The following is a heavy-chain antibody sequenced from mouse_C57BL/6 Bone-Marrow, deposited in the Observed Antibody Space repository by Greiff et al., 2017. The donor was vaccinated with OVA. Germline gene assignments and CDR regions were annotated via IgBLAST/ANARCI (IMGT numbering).Heavy chain of an antibody. J-gene: IGHJ4*01. V-gene: IGHV1-26*01. CDR3: ASHLEHAMDY. Sequence: EVQLKQSGPELVKPGASVKISCKASGYTFTDYYMNWVKQSHGKSLEWIGDINPNNGGTSYNQKFKGKATLTVDKSSSTAYMELRSLTSEDSAVYYCASHLEHAMDYWGQGTTVTVSS. CDR2: INPNNGGT. CDR1: GYTFTDYY.